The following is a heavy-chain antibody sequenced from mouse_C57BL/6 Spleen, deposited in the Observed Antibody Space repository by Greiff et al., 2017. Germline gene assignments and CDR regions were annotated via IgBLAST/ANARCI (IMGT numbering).Heavy chain of an antibody. J-gene: IGHJ4*01. Sequence: EVQRVESGGGLVKPGGSLKLSCAASGFTFSDYGMHWVRQAPEKGLEWVAYISSGSSTIYYADTVKGRFTISRDNAKNTLFLQMTSLRSEDTAMYYCARPSNSYAMDYWGQGTSVTVSS. D-gene: IGHD2-5*01. CDR2: ISSGSSTI. CDR3: ARPSNSYAMDY. V-gene: IGHV5-17*01. CDR1: GFTFSDYG.